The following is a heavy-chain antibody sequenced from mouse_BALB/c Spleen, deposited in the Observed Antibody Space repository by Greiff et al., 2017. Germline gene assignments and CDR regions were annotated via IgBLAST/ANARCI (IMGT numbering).Heavy chain of an antibody. V-gene: IGHV1-63*02. CDR1: GYTFTNYW. CDR2: IYPGGGYT. J-gene: IGHJ4*01. D-gene: IGHD2-14*01. Sequence: QVQLQQSGAELVRPGTSVKISCKASGYTFTNYWLGWVKQRPGHGLEWIGDIYPGGGYTNYNEQFKGKATLTADTSSSTAYMQLSSLTSEDSAVYFCARRENYRYYAMDYWGQGTSVTVSS. CDR3: ARRENYRYYAMDY.